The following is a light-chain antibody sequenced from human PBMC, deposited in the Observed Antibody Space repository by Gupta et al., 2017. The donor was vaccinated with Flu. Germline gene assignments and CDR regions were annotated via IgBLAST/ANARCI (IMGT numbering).Light chain of an antibody. J-gene: IGKJ2*03. CDR2: GAS. Sequence: EIVMTQSPATLSVSPGERATLSCRATQSVGSSLAWYHQRPGQGPRLVIYGASTRATGIPARFSGSGSGTEFTLTITSLQSEDFAVYYCQQYKTWPPVLYSFGQGTKLEIK. CDR1: QSVGSS. V-gene: IGKV3-15*01. CDR3: QQYKTWPPVLYS.